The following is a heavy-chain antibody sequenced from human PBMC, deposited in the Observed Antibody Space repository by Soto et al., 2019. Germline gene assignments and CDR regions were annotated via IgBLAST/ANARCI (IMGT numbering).Heavy chain of an antibody. D-gene: IGHD5-12*01. CDR3: ARQNSEDSGYDQFDY. V-gene: IGHV3-33*01. CDR2: IWHDGSNK. Sequence: PGGSLRLSCAASGFTFSSYGMHWVRQAPGKGLEWVAVIWHDGSNKYYADSVKGRFTISRDNSKNTLYLQMNSLRAEDTAMYYCARQNSEDSGYDQFDYWGQGTLVTVSS. CDR1: GFTFSSYG. J-gene: IGHJ4*02.